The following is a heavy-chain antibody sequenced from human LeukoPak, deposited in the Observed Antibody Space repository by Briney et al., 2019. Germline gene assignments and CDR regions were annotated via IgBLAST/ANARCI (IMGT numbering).Heavy chain of an antibody. CDR1: GYTFTGYY. CDR3: ARDWDYDNWFDP. Sequence: ASVKVSCKAPGYTFTGYYMHWVRQAPGQGLEWMGWINPNSGGTNYAQKFQGRVTMTRDTSISTAYMELSRLRSDDTAVYCCARDWDYDNWFDPWGQGTLVTVSS. D-gene: IGHD4-17*01. CDR2: INPNSGGT. V-gene: IGHV1-2*02. J-gene: IGHJ5*02.